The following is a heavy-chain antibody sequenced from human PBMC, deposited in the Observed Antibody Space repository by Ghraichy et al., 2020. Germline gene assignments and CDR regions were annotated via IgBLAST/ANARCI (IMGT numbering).Heavy chain of an antibody. Sequence: GGSLRLSCAASGFTFSNYYMTWVRQAPGKGLERVANIKGDGSDKFYVDSVKGRFIISRDNAKNLVYLQMNSLRAEDTAVYYCARELGYCSGGSCQSDSDYWGQGTLVTVSS. CDR1: GFTFSNYY. CDR2: IKGDGSDK. CDR3: ARELGYCSGGSCQSDSDY. J-gene: IGHJ4*02. V-gene: IGHV3-7*03. D-gene: IGHD2-15*01.